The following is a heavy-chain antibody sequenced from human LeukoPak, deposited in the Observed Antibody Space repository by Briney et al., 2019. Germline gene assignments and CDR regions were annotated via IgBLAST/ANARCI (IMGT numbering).Heavy chain of an antibody. CDR2: IYYSGST. CDR3: ARAAAYYYDSSGYYYGDRPGYYFDY. J-gene: IGHJ4*02. V-gene: IGHV4-30-4*01. CDR1: GGSISSGDYY. Sequence: PSQTLSLTCTVSGGSISSGDYYWSWIRQPPGKGLEWIGYIYYSGSTYYNPSLKSRVTISVDTSKNQFSPKLSSVTAADTAVYYCARAAAYYYDSSGYYYGDRPGYYFDYWGQGTLVTVSS. D-gene: IGHD3-22*01.